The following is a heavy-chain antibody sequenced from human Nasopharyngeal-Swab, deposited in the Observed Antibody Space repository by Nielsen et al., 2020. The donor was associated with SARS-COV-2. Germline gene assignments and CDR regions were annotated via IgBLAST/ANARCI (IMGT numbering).Heavy chain of an antibody. D-gene: IGHD1-26*01. CDR3: ARPSGSYSGAFDI. V-gene: IGHV3-48*03. CDR2: ISSSGSTI. Sequence: GESLKISCAASGFPFSTYEMNWVRQAPGKGLEWVSYISSSGSTIYYADSVKGRFTISRDNAKNSLYLQMISLRAEDTAVYYCARPSGSYSGAFDIWGQGTMVTVSS. CDR1: GFPFSTYE. J-gene: IGHJ3*02.